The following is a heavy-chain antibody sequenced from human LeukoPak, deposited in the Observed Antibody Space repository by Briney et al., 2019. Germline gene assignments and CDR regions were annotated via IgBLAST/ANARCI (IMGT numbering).Heavy chain of an antibody. V-gene: IGHV5-51*01. CDR2: ISPGDSDI. CDR3: ARHHYFYFYMDV. Sequence: GESLKISCKASGYSFTNYWTGWVRQMPGKGREWRGVISPGDSDIRYSPSFQGQVTISVDKSINTAYLQWSSLKASDTAIYYCARHHYFYFYMDVWGKGTTVTISS. J-gene: IGHJ6*03. CDR1: GYSFTNYW.